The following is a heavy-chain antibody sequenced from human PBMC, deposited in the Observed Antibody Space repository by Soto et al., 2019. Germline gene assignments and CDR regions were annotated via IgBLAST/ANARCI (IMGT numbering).Heavy chain of an antibody. Sequence: SETLSLTCSVSGGSISSSSYYWGWIRQPRGKGLEWIGSIYYSGSTYYNPSLKSRVTISVDTSKNQFSLKLSSVTAADTAVYYCARRLYYDSSGFEGGGMDVWGQGTTVTVSS. V-gene: IGHV4-39*01. J-gene: IGHJ6*02. D-gene: IGHD3-22*01. CDR1: GGSISSSSYY. CDR2: IYYSGST. CDR3: ARRLYYDSSGFEGGGMDV.